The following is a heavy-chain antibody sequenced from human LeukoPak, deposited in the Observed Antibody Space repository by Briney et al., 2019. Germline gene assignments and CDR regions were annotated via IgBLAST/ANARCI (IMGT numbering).Heavy chain of an antibody. CDR3: AKGIYSSGWSYSDY. D-gene: IGHD6-19*01. CDR1: GGTFSSYA. V-gene: IGHV1-69*05. CDR2: IIPIFGTA. J-gene: IGHJ4*01. Sequence: SVRVSCKASGGTFSSYAISWVRQAPGQGLEWMGGIIPIFGTASYAQKFQGRVTITTDESTSTAYMELSSLRSEDTAVYYCAKGIYSSGWSYSDYWGHGTLVTVSS.